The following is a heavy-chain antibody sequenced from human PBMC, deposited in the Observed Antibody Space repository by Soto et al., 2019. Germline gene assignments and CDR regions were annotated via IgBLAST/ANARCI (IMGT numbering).Heavy chain of an antibody. Sequence: GGSLRLSCAAAGFIVSDTYVNWVRQAPGKGLEWVSVISNRGDTHYADSVRGRFSLSRDISDNTLHLQMNNLRVEDTAVYYCAREPRYCRGGSCSITGDAYDIWGQGTMVTVSS. CDR1: GFIVSDTY. CDR3: AREPRYCRGGSCSITGDAYDI. CDR2: ISNRGDT. V-gene: IGHV3-66*01. J-gene: IGHJ3*02. D-gene: IGHD2-15*01.